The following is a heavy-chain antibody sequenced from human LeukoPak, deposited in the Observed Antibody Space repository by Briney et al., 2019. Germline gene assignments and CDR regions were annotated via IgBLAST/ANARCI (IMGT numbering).Heavy chain of an antibody. CDR3: ARLHCSSTSCYPNWFDP. J-gene: IGHJ5*02. CDR1: GGSISSSSYY. Sequence: SETLSLTCTVSGGSISSSSYYWGWIRQPPGKGLEWIGSIYYSGSTYYNPSLKSRVTISVDTSKNQFSLKLNSVTAADTAVYYCARLHCSSTSCYPNWFDPWGQGTLVTVSS. CDR2: IYYSGST. V-gene: IGHV4-39*01. D-gene: IGHD2-2*01.